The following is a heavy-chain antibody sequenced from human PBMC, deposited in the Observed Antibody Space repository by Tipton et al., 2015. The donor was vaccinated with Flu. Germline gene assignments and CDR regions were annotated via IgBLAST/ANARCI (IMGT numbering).Heavy chain of an antibody. CDR1: GGSISGYS. V-gene: IGHV4-4*07. CDR2: IYSSGIT. Sequence: TLSLTCTVSGGSISGYSWSWIRQPAGKGLEWIGRIYSSGITNYNPPLNSRITMSVDTSKNQFSLKLSSVTAADTAVYYCARGDSTSSGRYYGLDVWGQGTTVTVSS. D-gene: IGHD6-6*01. CDR3: ARGDSTSSGRYYGLDV. J-gene: IGHJ6*02.